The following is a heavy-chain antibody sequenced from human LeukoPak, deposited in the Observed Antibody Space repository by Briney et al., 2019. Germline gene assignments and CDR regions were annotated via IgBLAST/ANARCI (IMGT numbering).Heavy chain of an antibody. D-gene: IGHD6-19*01. CDR2: IYSSGSI. CDR1: GFTVSSNH. J-gene: IGHJ5*02. V-gene: IGHV3-66*01. Sequence: GGSLRLSCAASGFTVSSNHMSWVRHAPGKGLEWVSLIYSSGSIYYADSVKGRFTISRDNSKNTLYLQMNSLRAEDTAVYYCAKDPMVIAVAWGQGTLVTVSS. CDR3: AKDPMVIAVA.